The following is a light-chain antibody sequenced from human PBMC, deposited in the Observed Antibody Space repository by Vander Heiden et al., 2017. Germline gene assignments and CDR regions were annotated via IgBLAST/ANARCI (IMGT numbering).Light chain of an antibody. Sequence: QSALTQPASVSGSPGQSIPVPCTGTSSDVGNYDLVSWYQQHPGKAPKLMIYEVTKRPSGVSNRFSGSKSGETASLTISGLQAEDEADYYCCSFAGSGTVVFGGGTKVTVL. CDR2: EVT. J-gene: IGLJ3*02. CDR3: CSFAGSGTVV. CDR1: SSDVGNYDL. V-gene: IGLV2-23*02.